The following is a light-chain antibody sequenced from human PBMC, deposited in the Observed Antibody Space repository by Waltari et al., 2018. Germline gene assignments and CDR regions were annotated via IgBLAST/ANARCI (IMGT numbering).Light chain of an antibody. CDR1: SSNIGAGYD. J-gene: IGLJ2*01. V-gene: IGLV1-40*01. Sequence: VSGAPGQRVTISCTGSSSNIGAGYDVHWYQLLPGTAPKLLIYGNSNRPSGVPDRFSGSKSGTSASLAITGLQAEDEAGYYCQSYDSSLSGSVLGGGTKLTVL. CDR2: GNS. CDR3: QSYDSSLSGSV.